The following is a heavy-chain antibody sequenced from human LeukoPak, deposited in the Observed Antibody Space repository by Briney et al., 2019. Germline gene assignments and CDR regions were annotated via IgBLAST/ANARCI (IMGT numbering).Heavy chain of an antibody. Sequence: SETLSLTCAVSGGSISSYYWSWIRQPPGKGLEWIGYIYSSGSTNYNPSLKSRVTISVDTSKNQFSLKLSSVTAADTAVYYCARFFYSKFDFWGQGILVTVSS. D-gene: IGHD1-26*01. J-gene: IGHJ4*02. V-gene: IGHV4-59*01. CDR1: GGSISSYY. CDR2: IYSSGST. CDR3: ARFFYSKFDF.